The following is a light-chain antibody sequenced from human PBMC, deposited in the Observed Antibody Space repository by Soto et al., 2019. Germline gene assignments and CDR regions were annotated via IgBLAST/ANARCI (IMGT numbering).Light chain of an antibody. CDR2: DAS. V-gene: IGKV3-11*01. CDR1: QSVTSY. Sequence: EVMLSLSPATLSLSPGERATLSCRASQSVTSYLAWYQQKPGQAPRLLIYDASNRATGIPARFSGSGSGTDFTLTISSLVPEDFAVYYCQQRSNWPPITFGQGTRLEIK. CDR3: QQRSNWPPIT. J-gene: IGKJ5*01.